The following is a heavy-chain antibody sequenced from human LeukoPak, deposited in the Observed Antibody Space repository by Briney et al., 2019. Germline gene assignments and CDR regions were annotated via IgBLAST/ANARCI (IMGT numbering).Heavy chain of an antibody. J-gene: IGHJ4*02. CDR2: ISTGSTYI. CDR3: ARDGVSLGAQFDY. D-gene: IGHD1-26*01. CDR1: GFTFNSYT. Sequence: PGGSLRLSCAASGFTFNSYTMTWVRQAPGKGLEWVSSISTGSTYIYYADSVKGRFTISRDNAKNSLYLQMNSLRAEDTAVYYCARDGVSLGAQFDYWGQGTLVTVSS. V-gene: IGHV3-21*01.